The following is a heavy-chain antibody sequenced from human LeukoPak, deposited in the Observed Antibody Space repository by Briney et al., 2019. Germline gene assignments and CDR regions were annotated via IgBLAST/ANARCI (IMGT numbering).Heavy chain of an antibody. J-gene: IGHJ4*02. CDR3: ARGVSPAN. CDR1: GFTFTTYW. V-gene: IGHV3-7*01. Sequence: PGGSLRLSCAASGFTFTTYWMSWVRQAPGKGLEWVATIKHDGTETNYVDSVKGRFTISRDNAKNLVSLQMNSLRDEDTAVYYCARGVSPANWGQGTLVTVSS. CDR2: IKHDGTET.